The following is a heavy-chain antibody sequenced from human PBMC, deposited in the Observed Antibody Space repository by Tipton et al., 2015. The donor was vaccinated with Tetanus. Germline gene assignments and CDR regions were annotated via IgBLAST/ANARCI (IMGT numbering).Heavy chain of an antibody. Sequence: LRLSCTVSGDPMNDFYWSWIRQPPGKGLEWIGHIFYSGNTDYNPSLKSRVTISVDTSRKQFSLRLSSVTAADTAVYYCARHRLTGDTEYGMDVWGQGTTGAVS. CDR2: IFYSGNT. D-gene: IGHD5-18*01. V-gene: IGHV4-59*01. CDR3: ARHRLTGDTEYGMDV. CDR1: GDPMNDFY. J-gene: IGHJ6*02.